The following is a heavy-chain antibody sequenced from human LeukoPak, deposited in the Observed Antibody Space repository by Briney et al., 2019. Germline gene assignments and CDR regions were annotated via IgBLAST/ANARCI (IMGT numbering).Heavy chain of an antibody. Sequence: GGSLRLSCASSVFTFSSYSMKWVRQAPGKGLEWVSYIGSSSSTISYADSVKGRFTISRDNAKNSLSLQMNSLRAEDAALYYCGRDLAYSIDYWGQGILVTVSS. CDR2: IGSSSSTI. J-gene: IGHJ4*02. V-gene: IGHV3-48*01. CDR1: VFTFSSYS. CDR3: GRDLAYSIDY. D-gene: IGHD2-21*01.